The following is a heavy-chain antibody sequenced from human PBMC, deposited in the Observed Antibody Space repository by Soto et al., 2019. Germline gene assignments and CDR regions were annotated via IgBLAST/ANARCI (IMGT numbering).Heavy chain of an antibody. D-gene: IGHD3-16*01. CDR3: ARGLWGGSSLRAPYYFDY. V-gene: IGHV1-18*01. Sequence: ASVKVACKASGYTFSSYGISWVRQTPGQGLEWMGWISAYNGTANYAQKLQGRVTITADESTSTAYMELSSLRSEDTAVYYCARGLWGGSSLRAPYYFDYWGQGTLVTVSS. J-gene: IGHJ4*02. CDR2: ISAYNGTA. CDR1: GYTFSSYG.